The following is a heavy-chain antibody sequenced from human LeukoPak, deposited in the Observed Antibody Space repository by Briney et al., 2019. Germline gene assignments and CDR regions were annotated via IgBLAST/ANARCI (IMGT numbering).Heavy chain of an antibody. CDR1: GYTLTELS. V-gene: IGHV1-24*01. Sequence: ASVKVSCKVSGYTLTELSMHWVRQAPGKGLEWMGGFDPEDGETIYAQKFQGRVTMTEDTSTDTAYMELSSLRSEDTAVYYCATLLWFGDKGAPFDPWGQGTLVTVSS. CDR3: ATLLWFGDKGAPFDP. D-gene: IGHD3-10*01. J-gene: IGHJ5*02. CDR2: FDPEDGET.